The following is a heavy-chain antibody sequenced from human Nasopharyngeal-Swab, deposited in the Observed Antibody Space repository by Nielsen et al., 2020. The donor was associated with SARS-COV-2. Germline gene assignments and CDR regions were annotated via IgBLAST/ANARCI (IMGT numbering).Heavy chain of an antibody. CDR3: AKDRDSGDDSDDYYHYYGMDV. D-gene: IGHD5-12*01. V-gene: IGHV3-23*01. CDR2: ISGSDYST. Sequence: GGSLRLSCAVCGFTFNTYAISWVRQAPGTGLEWSSVISGSDYSTTYADSVKGRFTISRDNSKNTVNLQMNSLRAEDTAIYYCAKDRDSGDDSDDYYHYYGMDVWGQGTTVTVSS. J-gene: IGHJ6*02. CDR1: GFTFNTYA.